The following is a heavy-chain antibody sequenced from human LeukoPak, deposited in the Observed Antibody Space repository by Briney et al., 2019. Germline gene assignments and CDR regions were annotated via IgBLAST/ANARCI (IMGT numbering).Heavy chain of an antibody. CDR3: ARGIGGYCSSTSCYWGYYMDV. J-gene: IGHJ6*03. D-gene: IGHD2-2*01. V-gene: IGHV1-18*01. CDR2: ISAYNGNT. CDR1: GYTFTSYG. Sequence: ASVKVSCKASGYTFTSYGISWVRQAPGQGLEWMGWISAYNGNTNYAQKLQGRVTMTTDTSTSTAYMELRSLRSDDTAVYYCARGIGGYCSSTSCYWGYYMDVWGKGTTVTVSS.